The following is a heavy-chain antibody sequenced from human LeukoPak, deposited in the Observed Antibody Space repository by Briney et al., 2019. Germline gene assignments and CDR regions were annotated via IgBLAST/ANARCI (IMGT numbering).Heavy chain of an antibody. D-gene: IGHD3-3*01. CDR2: INSDGSST. V-gene: IGHV3-74*01. J-gene: IGHJ5*02. CDR1: GFTFSSYW. CDR3: ARGVTIFGVVIKFYNWFDP. Sequence: GGSMRLSCAASGFTFSSYWMHWVRQAPGKGLVWVSRINSDGSSTSYADSVKGRFTISRDNAKNTLYLQMNSLRAEDTAVYYCARGVTIFGVVIKFYNWFDPWGQGTLVTVSS.